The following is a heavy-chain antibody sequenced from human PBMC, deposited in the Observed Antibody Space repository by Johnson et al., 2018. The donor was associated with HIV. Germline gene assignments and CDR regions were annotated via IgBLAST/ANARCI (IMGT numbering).Heavy chain of an antibody. Sequence: QVQLVESGGGVVQPGRSLRLSCAASGFTLSNYGMHWVRQAPDKGLEWVAVIWHDGSNKYYADSVKGRFTISRDNSKNTLYLQMNSLRAEDTAVYSCARAYSDGAFDIWGQGTMVTVSS. V-gene: IGHV3-33*01. CDR1: GFTLSNYG. CDR3: ARAYSDGAFDI. D-gene: IGHD5-18*01. J-gene: IGHJ3*02. CDR2: IWHDGSNK.